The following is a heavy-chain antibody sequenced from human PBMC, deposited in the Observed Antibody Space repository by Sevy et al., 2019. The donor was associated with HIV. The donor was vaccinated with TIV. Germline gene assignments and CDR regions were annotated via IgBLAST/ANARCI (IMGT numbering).Heavy chain of an antibody. D-gene: IGHD5-12*01. Sequence: GGSLRLSCGASGFTFSRYGMHWVRQAPGKGLEWVAIILYDGFNKHYADCVKGRFTISRDNSTNTVYLQMNSLRTEDTAVYYCARDRVASSSYVPGYYYGMDVWGQGTTVTVSS. CDR3: ARDRVASSSYVPGYYYGMDV. J-gene: IGHJ6*02. CDR1: GFTFSRYG. CDR2: ILYDGFNK. V-gene: IGHV3-30*03.